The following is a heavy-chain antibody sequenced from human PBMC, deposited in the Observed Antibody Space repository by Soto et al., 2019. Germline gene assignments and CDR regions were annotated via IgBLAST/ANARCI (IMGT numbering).Heavy chain of an antibody. D-gene: IGHD5-12*01. J-gene: IGHJ2*01. Sequence: EVQLVESGGGLIQPGGSLRLSCAASGFTVSSNYMSWVRQAPGKGLEWVSVIYSGGGTYYADSVKGRFTISRDNSKNTLYLQMNRLRAEDTDVYYCERTRVEMATISVGWYFDLWGLGTLVTVSS. CDR3: ERTRVEMATISVGWYFDL. V-gene: IGHV3-53*01. CDR2: IYSGGGT. CDR1: GFTVSSNY.